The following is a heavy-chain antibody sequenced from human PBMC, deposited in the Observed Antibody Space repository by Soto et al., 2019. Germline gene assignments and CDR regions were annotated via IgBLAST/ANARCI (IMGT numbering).Heavy chain of an antibody. CDR2: IGTRGNTK. J-gene: IGHJ4*02. CDR1: GFTFSDYY. D-gene: IGHD4-17*01. Sequence: GGSLRLSCAISGFTFSDYYMSWIRQAPGKGLEWVSYIGTRGNTKYYADSVRGRFTISRDNAKNSLYLQMNSLRADDTAVYYCARDGTEYYGEYYDYWGQGIPVTVSS. CDR3: ARDGTEYYGEYYDY. V-gene: IGHV3-11*01.